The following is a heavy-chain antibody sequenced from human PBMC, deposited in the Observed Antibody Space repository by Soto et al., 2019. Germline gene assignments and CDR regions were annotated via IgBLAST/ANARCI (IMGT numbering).Heavy chain of an antibody. CDR1: GFTFSDHQ. D-gene: IGHD3-9*01. V-gene: IGHV3-53*01. CDR3: ARAGSPFHSDSTGYWGFDY. CDR2: IYSSGTT. Sequence: VGSLRLSCAASGFTFSDHQMNWVRQAPGRGLEWVSVIYSSGTTYYGDSVKGRFTISRDNSKNTLYLQMNSLRTEDTALYYCARAGSPFHSDSTGYWGFDYWGQGTLVTVSS. J-gene: IGHJ4*02.